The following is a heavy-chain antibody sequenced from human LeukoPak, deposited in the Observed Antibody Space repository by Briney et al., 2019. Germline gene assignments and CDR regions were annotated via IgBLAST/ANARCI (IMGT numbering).Heavy chain of an antibody. CDR3: ARDGYSSSSFVDY. Sequence: GALRLSSAASGFTFSSYGMHWVRQAPGKGLEWVAVISYDGSNKYYADSVKGRFTISRDNSKNTLYLQMNSLRAEDTAVYYCARDGYSSSSFVDYWGQGTLVTVSS. D-gene: IGHD6-6*01. CDR2: ISYDGSNK. J-gene: IGHJ4*02. V-gene: IGHV3-30*03. CDR1: GFTFSSYG.